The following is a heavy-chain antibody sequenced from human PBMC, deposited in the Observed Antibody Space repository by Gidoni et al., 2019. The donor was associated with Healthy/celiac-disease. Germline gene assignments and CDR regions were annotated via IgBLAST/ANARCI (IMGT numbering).Heavy chain of an antibody. CDR3: AGSPGAVFDY. Sequence: QLQLHQSDADLLKPSQPLSLPSAVYGGSFSGYDWTWIRQPPGKGLEWIGESNHLQRTNYNPSLKSRVTIAVDTSKNQFSLKLSSVTAADTAVYYCAGSPGAVFDYWGQGTLVTVSS. J-gene: IGHJ4*02. CDR1: GGSFSGYD. CDR2: SNHLQRT. V-gene: IGHV4-34*01. D-gene: IGHD1-26*01.